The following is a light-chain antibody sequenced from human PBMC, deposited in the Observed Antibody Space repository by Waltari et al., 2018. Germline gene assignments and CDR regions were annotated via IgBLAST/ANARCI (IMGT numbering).Light chain of an antibody. CDR1: KLRDKF. V-gene: IGLV3-1*01. CDR2: QDT. CDR3: QTWDTTTGV. Sequence: SYDLTQPPSVSVSPGQTARITCAGDKLRDKFASWYQHKPGQSPVLVIYQDTKRPSGIHERFSGSNSGNTATLTISGTQATYDADYYCQTWDTTTGVFGTGTQVTVL. J-gene: IGLJ1*01.